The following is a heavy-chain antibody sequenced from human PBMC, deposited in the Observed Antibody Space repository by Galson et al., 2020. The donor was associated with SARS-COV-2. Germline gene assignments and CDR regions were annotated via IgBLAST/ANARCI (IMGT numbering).Heavy chain of an antibody. CDR1: GFTFSSYG. CDR2: ISYDGSNK. D-gene: IGHD5-18*01. CDR3: AKGGYSYGYFHFEDYYYGMDV. V-gene: IGHV3-30*18. Sequence: TGGSLRLSCAASGFTFSSYGMHWVRQAPGKGLEWVAVISYDGSNKYYADSVKGRFTISRDNSKNTLYLQMNSLRAENTAVYYCAKGGYSYGYFHFEDYYYGMDVWGQGTTVTVSS. J-gene: IGHJ6*02.